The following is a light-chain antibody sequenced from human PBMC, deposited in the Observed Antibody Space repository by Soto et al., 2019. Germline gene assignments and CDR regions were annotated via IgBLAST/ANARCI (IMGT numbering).Light chain of an antibody. CDR3: QQYNSFT. V-gene: IGKV1-5*01. CDR2: DAS. CDR1: QSISSW. J-gene: IGKJ3*01. Sequence: DIQMTQSPSTLSASVGDRVTITCRASQSISSWLAWYQQKPGKAPKLLIYDASSLESGVPSRFSGSGSGTECTLTISRLQPDDFATYYCQQYNSFTFGPGTKVDIK.